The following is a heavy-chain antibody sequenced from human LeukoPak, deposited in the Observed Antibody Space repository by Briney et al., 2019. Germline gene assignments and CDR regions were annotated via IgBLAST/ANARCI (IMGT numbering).Heavy chain of an antibody. CDR1: GFTFDDYG. D-gene: IGHD5-12*01. V-gene: IGHV3-20*04. CDR3: ARDQSGYSGYDTGGAFDI. J-gene: IGHJ3*02. CDR2: INWNGGST. Sequence: GGSLRLSCAASGFTFDDYGMSWVRQAPGKGLEWASGINWNGGSTGYADSVKGRFTISRDNAKNSLYLQMNSLRAEDTALYYCARDQSGYSGYDTGGAFDIWGQGTMVTVSS.